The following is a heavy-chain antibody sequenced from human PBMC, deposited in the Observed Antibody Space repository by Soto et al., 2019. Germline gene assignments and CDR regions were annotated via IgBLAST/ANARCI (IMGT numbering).Heavy chain of an antibody. CDR2: ISGSGGST. Sequence: PGGSLRLSCAASVFTFSSYAMSWVRQAPGEGLEWVSAISGSGGSTYYADSVKGRFTISRDNSKNTLYLQMNSLRAEDTAVYYCAKDISVVVAATPGFGAFDIWGQGTMVTVSS. D-gene: IGHD2-15*01. J-gene: IGHJ3*02. V-gene: IGHV3-23*01. CDR3: AKDISVVVAATPGFGAFDI. CDR1: VFTFSSYA.